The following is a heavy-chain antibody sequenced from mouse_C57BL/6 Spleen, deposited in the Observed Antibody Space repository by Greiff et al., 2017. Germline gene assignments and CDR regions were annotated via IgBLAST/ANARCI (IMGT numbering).Heavy chain of an antibody. D-gene: IGHD1-1*01. CDR3: ARSRLLRAPGV. CDR2: IDPEDGET. V-gene: IGHV14-2*01. Sequence: EVQLQESGAELVKPGASVKLSCTASGFNIKDYYMHWVKQRTEQGLEWIGRIDPEDGETKYAPKFQGKATITADTSSNTAYLQLSSLTSEDTAVYYCARSRLLRAPGVWGTGTTVTVSS. CDR1: GFNIKDYY. J-gene: IGHJ1*03.